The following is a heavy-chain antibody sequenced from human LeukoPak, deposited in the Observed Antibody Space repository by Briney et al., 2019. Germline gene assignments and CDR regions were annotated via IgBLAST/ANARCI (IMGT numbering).Heavy chain of an antibody. V-gene: IGHV3-30*02. CDR2: IRYDGSNK. J-gene: IGHJ4*02. CDR3: ASAPLVAALDYYDSSGHY. Sequence: GGSLRLSCAASGFTFSSYGMHWVRQAPGKGLEWVAFIRYDGSNKYYADSVKGRFTISRDNSKNTLYLQMNSLRAEDTAVYYCASAPLVAALDYYDSSGHYWGQGTLVTVSS. CDR1: GFTFSSYG. D-gene: IGHD3-22*01.